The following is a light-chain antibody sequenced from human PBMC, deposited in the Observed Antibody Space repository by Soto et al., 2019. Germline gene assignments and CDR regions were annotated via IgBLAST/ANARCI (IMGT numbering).Light chain of an antibody. J-gene: IGLJ1*01. V-gene: IGLV2-8*01. Sequence: QSALTQPPSASGSPGQSVAISCTGTSSDVGGYNYVSWYQQHPGKAPKLMIYEVNKRPSGVPDRFSGSKSGNTASLTVSGLQAEDEADYYCISYAGSSNVFGTGTKVTAL. CDR2: EVN. CDR3: ISYAGSSNV. CDR1: SSDVGGYNY.